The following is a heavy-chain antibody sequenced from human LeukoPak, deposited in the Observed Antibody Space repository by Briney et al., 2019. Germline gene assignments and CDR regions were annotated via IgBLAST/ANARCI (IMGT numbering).Heavy chain of an antibody. D-gene: IGHD2-2*01. CDR2: IYYSGST. Sequence: PSETLSLTCTVSGGSISSGGYYWSWIRQHPGKGLEWIGYIYYSGSTYYNPSLKSRVTISVDTSKNQFSLKLSSVTAADTAVYYCARVYQLLPNWFDPWGQGTLVTVPS. CDR3: ARVYQLLPNWFDP. CDR1: GGSISSGGYY. V-gene: IGHV4-31*03. J-gene: IGHJ5*02.